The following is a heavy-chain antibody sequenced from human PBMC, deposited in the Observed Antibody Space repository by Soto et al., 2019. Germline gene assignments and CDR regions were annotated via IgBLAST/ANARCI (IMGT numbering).Heavy chain of an antibody. D-gene: IGHD5-18*01. V-gene: IGHV3-9*01. Sequence: LRLSCAASGFTFDDYAMHWVRQAPGKGLEWVSGISWNSGSIGYADSVKGRFTISRDNAKNSLYLQMNSLRAEDTALYYCAKVLYSYGPIDYWGQGTLVTGSS. CDR3: AKVLYSYGPIDY. CDR1: GFTFDDYA. J-gene: IGHJ4*02. CDR2: ISWNSGSI.